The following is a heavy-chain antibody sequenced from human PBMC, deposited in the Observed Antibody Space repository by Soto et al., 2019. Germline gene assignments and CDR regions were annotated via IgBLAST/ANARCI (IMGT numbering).Heavy chain of an antibody. CDR3: ARDKSITIFGVVIPEAFDI. D-gene: IGHD3-3*01. Sequence: PGGSLRLSCAASGFTFSSYSMNWVRQAPGRGLEWVSSISSSSSYIYYADSVKGRFTISRDNAKNSLYLQMNSLRVEDTAVYYCARDKSITIFGVVIPEAFDIWGQGTMVTVSS. CDR1: GFTFSSYS. CDR2: ISSSSSYI. V-gene: IGHV3-21*01. J-gene: IGHJ3*02.